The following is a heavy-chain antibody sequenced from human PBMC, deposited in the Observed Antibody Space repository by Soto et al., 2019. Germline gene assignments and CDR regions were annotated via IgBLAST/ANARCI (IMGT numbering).Heavy chain of an antibody. CDR3: ARTRFMETMVYGPHHHYMDV. Sequence: ASVKVSCKASGYTFTGYYMHWVRQAPGQGLEWMGWINPNSGGTNYAQKFQGWVTMTRDTSISTAYMELSRLRSDDTAVYYCARTRFMETMVYGPHHHYMDVWGKGTTVTVSS. CDR1: GYTFTGYY. D-gene: IGHD2-8*01. CDR2: INPNSGGT. V-gene: IGHV1-2*04. J-gene: IGHJ6*03.